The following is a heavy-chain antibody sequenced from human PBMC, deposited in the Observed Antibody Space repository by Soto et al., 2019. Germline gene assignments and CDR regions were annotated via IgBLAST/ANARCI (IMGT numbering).Heavy chain of an antibody. CDR1: VYDFTTNW. D-gene: IGHD5-12*01. CDR2: FYPLDSDT. V-gene: IGHV5-51*01. Sequence: PGESLKISCRGSVYDFTTNWIGWLRRMPGKGLELMGSFYPLDSDTRYSPSFKGQVTFSGDTSVSTAYLQWTSVQASDSAMYYCARQRAGGDGGSESPVDFWGKGTLV. J-gene: IGHJ4*02. CDR3: ARQRAGGDGGSESPVDF.